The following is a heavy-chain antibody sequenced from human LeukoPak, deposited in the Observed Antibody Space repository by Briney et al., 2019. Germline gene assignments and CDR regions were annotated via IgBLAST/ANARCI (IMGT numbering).Heavy chain of an antibody. Sequence: ASVKVSCKASGYTFTSYDINWVRQATGQGLEWMGWMNPNSDNTGYAQKFQGRVTMTRNTSISTAYMELSSLRSEDTAVYYCARGIGQLERFSYYMDVWGKGTTVTISS. CDR2: MNPNSDNT. V-gene: IGHV1-8*01. CDR1: GYTFTSYD. CDR3: ARGIGQLERFSYYMDV. D-gene: IGHD1-1*01. J-gene: IGHJ6*03.